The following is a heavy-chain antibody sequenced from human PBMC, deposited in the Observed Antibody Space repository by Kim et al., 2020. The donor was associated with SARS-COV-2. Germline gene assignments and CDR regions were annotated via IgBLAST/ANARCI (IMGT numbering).Heavy chain of an antibody. CDR3: ARDGSYYSSRYNWFDP. CDR1: GFTFSSYS. J-gene: IGHJ5*02. Sequence: GGSLRLSCAASGFTFSSYSMNWVRQAPGKGLEWVSSISSSSSYIYYADSVKGRFTISRDNAKNSLYLQMNSLRAEDTAVYYCARDGSYYSSRYNWFDPWGQGTLVTVSS. CDR2: ISSSSSYI. V-gene: IGHV3-21*01. D-gene: IGHD1-26*01.